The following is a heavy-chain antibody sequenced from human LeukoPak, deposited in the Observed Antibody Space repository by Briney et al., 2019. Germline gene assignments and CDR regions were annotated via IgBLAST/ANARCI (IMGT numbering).Heavy chain of an antibody. CDR2: ISSSSTYI. V-gene: IGHV3-21*01. CDR1: GFTFSNHG. Sequence: GGTLRLSCAASGFTFSNHGMNWVRQAPGKGLEWVSSISSSSTYIYYADSVKGRFTISRDNAKNSLYLQMNSLRAEDTAVYYCARDPILDIWGQGTMVTVSS. J-gene: IGHJ3*02. CDR3: ARDPILDI.